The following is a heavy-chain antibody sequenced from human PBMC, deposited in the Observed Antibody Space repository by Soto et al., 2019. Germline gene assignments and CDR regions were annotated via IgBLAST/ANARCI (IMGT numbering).Heavy chain of an antibody. Sequence: ASVKVSCKASGYAFTRYPIHWVRQAPGQRLEWMGWINPANGDTGCAQKFQGRVTITTDTSTSTAYMELRSLRSDDTAVYYCARDLYYYDSSGYEYFDYWGQGSLVTVS. J-gene: IGHJ4*02. CDR1: GYAFTRYP. V-gene: IGHV1-3*01. D-gene: IGHD3-22*01. CDR3: ARDLYYYDSSGYEYFDY. CDR2: INPANGDT.